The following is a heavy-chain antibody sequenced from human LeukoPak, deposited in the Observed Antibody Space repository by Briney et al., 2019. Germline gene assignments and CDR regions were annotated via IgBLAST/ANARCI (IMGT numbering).Heavy chain of an antibody. V-gene: IGHV3-30*04. D-gene: IGHD5-18*01. CDR1: GFTFSSFA. J-gene: IGHJ4*02. Sequence: GGSLRLSCAASGFTFSSFAMHWVRQAPGKGLEWVAVISYDGSNKYYADSVKGRFTISRDNSKNTLYLQMNSLRAEDTAVYYFARDLECGYRYGIFDYWGQGTLVTVSS. CDR3: ARDLECGYRYGIFDY. CDR2: ISYDGSNK.